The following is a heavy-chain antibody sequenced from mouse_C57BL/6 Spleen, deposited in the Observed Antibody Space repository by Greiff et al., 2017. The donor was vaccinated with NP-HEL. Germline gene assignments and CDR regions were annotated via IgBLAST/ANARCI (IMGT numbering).Heavy chain of an antibody. Sequence: QVQLQQPGAELVKPGASVKLSCKASGYTFTSYWMQWVKQRPGQGLEWIGEIDPSDSYTNYNQKFKGKATLTVDTSSSTAYMQLSSLTSEDSAVYYCARGSDYDEAWFAYWGQGTLVTVSA. D-gene: IGHD2-4*01. CDR3: ARGSDYDEAWFAY. J-gene: IGHJ3*01. CDR2: IDPSDSYT. CDR1: GYTFTSYW. V-gene: IGHV1-50*01.